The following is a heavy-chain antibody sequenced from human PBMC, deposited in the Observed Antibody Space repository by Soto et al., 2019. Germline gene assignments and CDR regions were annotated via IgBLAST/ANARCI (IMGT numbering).Heavy chain of an antibody. Sequence: SVKVSCKASGGTFSSYAISWVRQAPGQGLEWMGGIIPIFGTANYAQKFQGRVTITADESTSTAYMELSSLRSEDTAVYYRASPRYSSSSVHYYYDMDVWGQGTTVTVSS. CDR2: IIPIFGTA. D-gene: IGHD6-6*01. CDR1: GGTFSSYA. CDR3: ASPRYSSSSVHYYYDMDV. J-gene: IGHJ6*02. V-gene: IGHV1-69*13.